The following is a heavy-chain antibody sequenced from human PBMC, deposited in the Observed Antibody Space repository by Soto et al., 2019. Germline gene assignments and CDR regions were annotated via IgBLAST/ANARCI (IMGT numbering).Heavy chain of an antibody. CDR1: GGSISSSSYY. V-gene: IGHV4-39*01. CDR3: ARHETISNVAGTVNHFDY. Sequence: QLQLQESGPGLVKPSETLSLTCTVSGGSISSSSYYWGWIRQPPGKGLEWIGSIYYSGSTYYNPSLKSRVTISVDTSKNQFSLKLSSVTAADTAVYYCARHETISNVAGTVNHFDYWGQGTLVTVSS. CDR2: IYYSGST. J-gene: IGHJ4*02. D-gene: IGHD6-19*01.